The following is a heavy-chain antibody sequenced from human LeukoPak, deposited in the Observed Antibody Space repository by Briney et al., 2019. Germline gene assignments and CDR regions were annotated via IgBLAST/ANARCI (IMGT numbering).Heavy chain of an antibody. CDR3: AKQTMIVVVITGELDY. V-gene: IGHV3-30*18. CDR1: GFTFSSYG. J-gene: IGHJ4*02. D-gene: IGHD3-22*01. Sequence: GGSLRLSCAASGFTFSSYGMHWVRQAPGKGLEWVAVISYDGSNKYYADSVKGRFTISRDNSKNTLYLQMNSLRAEDTAVYYCAKQTMIVVVITGELDYWGQGTLVTVSS. CDR2: ISYDGSNK.